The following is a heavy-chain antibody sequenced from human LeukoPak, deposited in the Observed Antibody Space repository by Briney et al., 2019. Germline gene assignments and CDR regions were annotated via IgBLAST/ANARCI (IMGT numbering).Heavy chain of an antibody. CDR2: IKSKTDGGTT. V-gene: IGHV3-15*01. CDR3: TTTISSSWFPFDY. D-gene: IGHD6-13*01. J-gene: IGHJ4*02. Sequence: GGSLRLSCAASGFTFSNAWMSWVRQAPGKGLEWVGRIKSKTDGGTTDYAAPVKGRFTISRDDSKNTLYLQMNSLKTEDTAVYYCTTTISSSWFPFDYWGQGTLVTVSS. CDR1: GFTFSNAW.